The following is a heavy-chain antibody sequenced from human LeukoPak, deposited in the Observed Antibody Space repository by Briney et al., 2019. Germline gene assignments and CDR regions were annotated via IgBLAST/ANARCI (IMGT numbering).Heavy chain of an antibody. V-gene: IGHV1-2*02. J-gene: IGHJ3*02. CDR1: GYTFTGYY. D-gene: IGHD3-22*01. Sequence: ASVKVSCKASGYTFTGYYMHWVRQAPGQGLEWMGWINPNSGGTNYAQKFQGRVTMTRDTSISTAYMELSRLRSDDTAVYYCARTSMIVVVDAFDIWGQGTMATVSS. CDR2: INPNSGGT. CDR3: ARTSMIVVVDAFDI.